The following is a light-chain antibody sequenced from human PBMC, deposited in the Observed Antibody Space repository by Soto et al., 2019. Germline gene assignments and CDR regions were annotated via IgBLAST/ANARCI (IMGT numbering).Light chain of an antibody. CDR3: QQYGSAPWT. CDR2: GAS. V-gene: IGKV3-20*01. Sequence: EIVLTQSPGPLSLSPGDRATLSCRASQSVSSSYLAWYQQKPGQAPRPLIYGASSRAIGIPDRFSGSGSGTDFTLTISRLEPEDIAVYYCQQYGSAPWTFGQGTKV. CDR1: QSVSSSY. J-gene: IGKJ1*01.